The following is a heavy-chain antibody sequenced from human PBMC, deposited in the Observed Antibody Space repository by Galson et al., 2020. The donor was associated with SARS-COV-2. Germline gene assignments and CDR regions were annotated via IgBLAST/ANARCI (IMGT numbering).Heavy chain of an antibody. V-gene: IGHV4-4*07. CDR1: GGSINSYY. CDR2: IYSSGST. D-gene: IGHD6-19*01. J-gene: IGHJ4*02. CDR3: AREVPGQYSSGWKAYYFDY. Sequence: ETSETLSLTCTVSGGSINSYYWSWIRQPAGKGLEWIGRIYSSGSTNYNPSLKSRVTMSLDTSKNQFSLRLSSVTAADRAIYYCAREVPGQYSSGWKAYYFDYWGQGTLVTVSS.